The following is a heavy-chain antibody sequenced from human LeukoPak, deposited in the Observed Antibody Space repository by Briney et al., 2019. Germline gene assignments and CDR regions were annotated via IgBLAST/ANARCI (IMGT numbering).Heavy chain of an antibody. V-gene: IGHV1-69*13. CDR2: IFPIFGTS. D-gene: IGHD5-12*01. CDR3: ARVRGRYGYGSFDH. J-gene: IGHJ4*02. CDR1: GGTFSGYA. Sequence: SVKVSCKASGGTFSGYAISWVRQAPGQGLDWMGGIFPIFGTSNYAQKFQGRVTITADESTSTAYMELSSLRSEDTAVYYCARVRGRYGYGSFDHWGQGTLVTVSS.